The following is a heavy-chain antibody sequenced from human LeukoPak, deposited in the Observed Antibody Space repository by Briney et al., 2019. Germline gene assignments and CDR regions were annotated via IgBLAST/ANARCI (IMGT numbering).Heavy chain of an antibody. CDR3: AKVYGANYYGSGSWHDAFDI. CDR2: ISYDASNK. J-gene: IGHJ3*02. Sequence: GGSLRLSCAASGFTFSSYGMHWVRQAPGKGLEWVAVISYDASNKYYADSVKGRFTISRDNSKNTLYLQMNSLRAEDTAVYYCAKVYGANYYGSGSWHDAFDIWGQGTMVTVSS. CDR1: GFTFSSYG. D-gene: IGHD3-10*01. V-gene: IGHV3-30*18.